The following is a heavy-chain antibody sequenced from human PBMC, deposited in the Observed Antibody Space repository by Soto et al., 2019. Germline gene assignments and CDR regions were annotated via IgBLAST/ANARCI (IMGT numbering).Heavy chain of an antibody. J-gene: IGHJ6*02. CDR3: AKGQHCSSTSCYSYYYGTDV. V-gene: IGHV3-30*18. CDR1: GFTFSTYG. CDR2: ISYDGSKK. D-gene: IGHD2-2*01. Sequence: QVQLVESGGGVVQPGRSLRLSCAASGFTFSTYGMHWVRQAPGKGLEWVAVISYDGSKKYYADSVKGRFTISRDNSKNTRYRQMTGLSAEDTAGSQCAKGQHCSSTSCYSYYYGTDVWGQGTTVPVSS.